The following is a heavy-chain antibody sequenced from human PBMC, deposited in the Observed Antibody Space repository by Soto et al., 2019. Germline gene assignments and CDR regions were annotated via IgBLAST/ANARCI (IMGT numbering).Heavy chain of an antibody. D-gene: IGHD3-9*01. J-gene: IGHJ4*02. V-gene: IGHV4-31*03. CDR2: IDHSGTT. CDR3: ARVRDDRRTDY. Sequence: PSETLSLTCTVSGGSINSGVYYWTWIRHHPEKGLEWLGNIDHSGTTYYNPSLRSRLSMSLDTSQNHFSLQVTSMTAADTAVYYCARVRDDRRTDYWGQGTLVTVSS. CDR1: GGSINSGVYY.